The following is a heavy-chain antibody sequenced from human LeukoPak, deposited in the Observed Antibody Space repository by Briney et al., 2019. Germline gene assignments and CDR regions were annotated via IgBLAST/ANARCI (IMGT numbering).Heavy chain of an antibody. Sequence: GASVKVSCKASGGTFSSYAISWVRQAPGQGLEWMGGIIPIFGTANYAQKFQGRVTITADESTSTAYMELSSLRSEDTVVYYCARVRDCSSTSCYQRFYYYYGMDVWGQGTTVTVSS. CDR2: IIPIFGTA. CDR3: ARVRDCSSTSCYQRFYYYYGMDV. D-gene: IGHD2-2*01. J-gene: IGHJ6*02. CDR1: GGTFSSYA. V-gene: IGHV1-69*13.